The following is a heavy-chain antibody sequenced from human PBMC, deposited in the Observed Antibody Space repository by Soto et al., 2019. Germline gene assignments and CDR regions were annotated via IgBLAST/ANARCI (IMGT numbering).Heavy chain of an antibody. CDR2: ISAFNGNT. CDR3: ARDRGLRSHQLDAFDI. V-gene: IGHV1-18*01. CDR1: GYTFTSYG. J-gene: IGHJ3*02. D-gene: IGHD2-2*01. Sequence: QVQLVQSGAEVKKPGASVKVSCKASGYTFTSYGITWVRQAPGQGLEWMGWISAFNGNTNYAQKLQGRVTMTTDTSTSTAYMELRSLRSDDTAVYYCARDRGLRSHQLDAFDIWGQGTMVTVSS.